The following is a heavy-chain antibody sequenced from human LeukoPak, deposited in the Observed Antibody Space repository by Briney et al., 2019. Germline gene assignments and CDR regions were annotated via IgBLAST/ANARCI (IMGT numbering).Heavy chain of an antibody. CDR1: GFTVSSNY. D-gene: IGHD3-22*01. J-gene: IGHJ4*02. CDR2: IYSGGST. V-gene: IGHV3-53*01. CDR3: AREGRGYKVAKFDY. Sequence: GGSLRLSCAASGFTVSSNYMSWVRQAPGKGLEWVSVIYSGGSTYYADSVKGRFTISRDNAKNSLYLQMNSLRAEDTAVYYCAREGRGYKVAKFDYWGQGTLVTVSS.